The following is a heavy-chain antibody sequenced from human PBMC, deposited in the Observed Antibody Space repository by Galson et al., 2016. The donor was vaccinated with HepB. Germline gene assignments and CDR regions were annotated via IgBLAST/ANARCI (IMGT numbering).Heavy chain of an antibody. D-gene: IGHD2-2*01. CDR3: ARDFEYRGSRSRYEDCFDP. J-gene: IGHJ5*02. Sequence: SVKVSCKASGYSFTSYGISWVRQAPGQGLEWMGWISANEGDTNYARKFQGRVTLTTDTSTSTAYMELRSLTSDDTAVYYCARDFEYRGSRSRYEDCFDPGGQGTLVTVFS. V-gene: IGHV1-18*01. CDR2: ISANEGDT. CDR1: GYSFTSYG.